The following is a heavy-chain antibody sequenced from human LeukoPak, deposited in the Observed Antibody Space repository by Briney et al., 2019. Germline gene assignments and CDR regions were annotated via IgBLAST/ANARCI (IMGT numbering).Heavy chain of an antibody. CDR3: ARDLKMPVGEDYFDY. V-gene: IGHV1-2*02. Sequence: ASVKVSCKASGYTFTGCYMHWVRQAPGQGLEWMGWINPNSGGTNYAQKFQGRVTMTRDTSISTAYMELSRLRSDDTAVYYCARDLKMPVGEDYFDYWGQGTLVTVSS. D-gene: IGHD1-26*01. CDR2: INPNSGGT. CDR1: GYTFTGCY. J-gene: IGHJ4*02.